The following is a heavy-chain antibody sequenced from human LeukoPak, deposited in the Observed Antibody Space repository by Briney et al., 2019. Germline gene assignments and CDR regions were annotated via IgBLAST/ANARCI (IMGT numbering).Heavy chain of an antibody. CDR1: GFTFSTYS. CDR3: ARDLYYGGNYDH. V-gene: IGHV3-48*02. Sequence: GGSLRLSCAASGFTFSTYSMNWVRQAPGKGLEWVSYISSGSDSIYYADSVKGRFTVSRDNAKNSLYLQMISLRDEDTAVYYCARDLYYGGNYDHCGQRTLVTVSS. CDR2: ISSGSDSI. J-gene: IGHJ4*02. D-gene: IGHD4-23*01.